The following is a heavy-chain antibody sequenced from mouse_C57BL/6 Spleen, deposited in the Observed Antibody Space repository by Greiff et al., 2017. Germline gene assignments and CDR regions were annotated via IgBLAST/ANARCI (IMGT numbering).Heavy chain of an antibody. CDR2: IHPNSGST. CDR3: ARRWGHVDY. Sequence: QVQLQQPGAELVKPGASVKLSCKASGYTFTSYWMHWVKQRPGQGLEWIGMIHPNSGSTNYNEKFKSKDTLTVDKSSSTAYMQLSSLTSEDSAVYYCARRWGHVDYWGQGTTLTVSS. V-gene: IGHV1-64*01. J-gene: IGHJ2*01. CDR1: GYTFTSYW. D-gene: IGHD3-3*01.